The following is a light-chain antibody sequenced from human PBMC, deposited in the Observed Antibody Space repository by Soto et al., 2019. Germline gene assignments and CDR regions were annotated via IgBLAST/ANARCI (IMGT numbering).Light chain of an antibody. CDR2: DAS. CDR3: QQRSNWPPRAT. J-gene: IGKJ5*01. CDR1: QSVSSY. Sequence: EIVLTQSPATLSLSPGERATLSYRASQSVSSYLAWYQQKPGQAPRLLIYDASNRATGIPARFSGSGSGTDFTLTISSLEPEDFAVYYCQQRSNWPPRATFGQGTRLEIK. V-gene: IGKV3-11*01.